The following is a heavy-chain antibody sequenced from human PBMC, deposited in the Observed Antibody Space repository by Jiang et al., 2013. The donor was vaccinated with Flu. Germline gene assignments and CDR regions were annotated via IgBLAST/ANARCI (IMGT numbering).Heavy chain of an antibody. CDR1: GFSFGDYA. Sequence: VQLLESGGGLVQPGRSLRLSCTASGFSFGDYAVNWLRQAPGKGLEWVGFIRNKLYRGTTDYAASVKGRFTISRDDSKSIAYLQMSSLKTEDTAVYYCTRDLVRDIILIPATYFDSWGQGTLVTVS. CDR2: IRNKLYRGTT. V-gene: IGHV3-49*03. D-gene: IGHD2-2*01. J-gene: IGHJ4*02. CDR3: TRDLVRDIILIPATYFDS.